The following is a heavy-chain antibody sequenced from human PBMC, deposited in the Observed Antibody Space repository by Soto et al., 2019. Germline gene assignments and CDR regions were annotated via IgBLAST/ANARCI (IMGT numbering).Heavy chain of an antibody. J-gene: IGHJ6*02. D-gene: IGHD7-27*01. CDR2: IYWNDDK. Sequence: QITLKESGPTRVKPTQTLTLTCTLSGFSLNTAGGGVVWIRQPPGKALEWLALIYWNDDKRYSPSLNNRLTSPRASCRNQVVPSTTSGAPDDVGTCYCAHRPNWGINGLGAWGQGTTVTVSS. CDR1: GFSLNTAGGG. CDR3: AHRPNWGINGLGA. V-gene: IGHV2-5*01.